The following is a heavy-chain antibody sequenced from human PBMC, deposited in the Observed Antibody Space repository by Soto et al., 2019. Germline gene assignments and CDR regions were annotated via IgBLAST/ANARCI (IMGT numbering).Heavy chain of an antibody. J-gene: IGHJ4*02. D-gene: IGHD3-10*01. CDR3: ASLRGGRITLRPADY. V-gene: IGHV4-34*01. CDR2: INHSGST. Sequence: QVQLQQWGAGLLKPSETLSLTCAVYGGSFSGYYWSWIRQPPGKGLEWIGEINHSGSTNYNPSLKSRVTISVDTSKNQFSLKLSSVTAADTAVYYCASLRGGRITLRPADYWGQGTLVTVSS. CDR1: GGSFSGYY.